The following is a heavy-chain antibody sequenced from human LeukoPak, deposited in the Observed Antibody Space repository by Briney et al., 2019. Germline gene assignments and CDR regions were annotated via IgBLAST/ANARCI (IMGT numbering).Heavy chain of an antibody. CDR2: ISAYNGNT. CDR1: GYTFTSYG. Sequence: ASVKVSCKASGYTFTSYGISWVRQAPGQGLEWMGWISAYNGNTNYAQKLQGRVTMTTDTSTSTAYMELRSLRSDDTAVYYCATTKWGYSSSWYFDYWGQGTLVTVSS. D-gene: IGHD6-13*01. CDR3: ATTKWGYSSSWYFDY. V-gene: IGHV1-18*01. J-gene: IGHJ4*02.